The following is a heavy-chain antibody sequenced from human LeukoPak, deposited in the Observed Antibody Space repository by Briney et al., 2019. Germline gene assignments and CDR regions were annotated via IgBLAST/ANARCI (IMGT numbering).Heavy chain of an antibody. Sequence: GGSLRLSCAASGFTFSSYGMHWVRQAPGKGLEWVALISYDGDNKYYADSVKGRFTISRDNSKNTLYLQMNSLRFDDAAVYYCARDRGWIQHDIWGQGTMVTVSS. V-gene: IGHV3-30*03. CDR2: ISYDGDNK. J-gene: IGHJ3*02. CDR3: ARDRGWIQHDI. D-gene: IGHD5-18*01. CDR1: GFTFSSYG.